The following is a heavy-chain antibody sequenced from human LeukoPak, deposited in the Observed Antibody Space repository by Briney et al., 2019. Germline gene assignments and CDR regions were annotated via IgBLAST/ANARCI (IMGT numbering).Heavy chain of an antibody. J-gene: IGHJ3*02. D-gene: IGHD3-3*01. Sequence: ASVKVSCKASGYTFTDYYMHWVRQAPGQGLEWMGWINPNSGGTNYAQKFQGRVTMTRDTSISTAYMELSRLRSDDTAVYYCARAPDFWSGYYTGRAFDIWGQGTMVTVSS. CDR2: INPNSGGT. CDR3: ARAPDFWSGYYTGRAFDI. V-gene: IGHV1-2*02. CDR1: GYTFTDYY.